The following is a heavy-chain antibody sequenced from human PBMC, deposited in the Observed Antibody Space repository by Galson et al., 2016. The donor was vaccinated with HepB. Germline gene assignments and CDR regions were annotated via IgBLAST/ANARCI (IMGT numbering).Heavy chain of an antibody. CDR3: AKPFLSSGLYYFDY. CDR2: ISGGSSTI. D-gene: IGHD6-19*01. J-gene: IGHJ4*02. CDR1: GFTFSSYW. Sequence: SLRLSCAASGFTFSSYWMQWVRQAPGKGLEWLSHISGGSSTIYYADSVKGRFTVSRDNAKNSLYLQMNSLRDDDTAVYYCAKPFLSSGLYYFDYWGRGTLVTVSS. V-gene: IGHV3-48*02.